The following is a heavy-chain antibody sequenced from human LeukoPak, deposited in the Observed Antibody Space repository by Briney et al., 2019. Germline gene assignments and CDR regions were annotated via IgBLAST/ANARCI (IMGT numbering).Heavy chain of an antibody. CDR2: IFSDGSGT. CDR3: AKSLRAISESSGYYSFSDY. D-gene: IGHD3-22*01. V-gene: IGHV3-74*01. Sequence: PGGSLRLSCAASGFTFSGYWMVWVRQTPEKGLVWVSHIFSDGSGTSYADSVKGRFTISRDNAKDTLYLQMNSLRAEDTAAYHCAKSLRAISESSGYYSFSDYWGQGTLVTVSS. CDR1: GFTFSGYW. J-gene: IGHJ4*02.